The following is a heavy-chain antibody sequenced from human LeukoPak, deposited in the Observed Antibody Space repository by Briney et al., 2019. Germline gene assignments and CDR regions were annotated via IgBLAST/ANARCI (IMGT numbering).Heavy chain of an antibody. J-gene: IGHJ4*02. Sequence: ETLSLTCAVSGGSISSSNWWSWVRQPPGKGLEWVSSISSSSTYIYYADSVKGRFTVSRDNAKNSLYLQMNSLRAEDTAVYYCARDFSGSYPRGVDYWGQGTLVTVSS. CDR1: GGSISSSN. CDR3: ARDFSGSYPRGVDY. V-gene: IGHV3-21*06. D-gene: IGHD1-26*01. CDR2: ISSSSTYI.